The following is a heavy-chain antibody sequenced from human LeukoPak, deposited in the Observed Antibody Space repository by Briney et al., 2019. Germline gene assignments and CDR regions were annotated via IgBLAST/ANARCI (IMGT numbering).Heavy chain of an antibody. Sequence: SETLSLTCTVSGGSISSSSYYWGWIRQPPGKGLEWIGSIYYSGSTYYNPSLKSRVTISVDTSKNQFSLKLSSVTAADTAVYYCARATYYDYVWGSYRYTPAVTHFDYWGQGTLVTVSS. CDR1: GGSISSSSYY. V-gene: IGHV4-39*07. J-gene: IGHJ4*02. CDR2: IYYSGST. D-gene: IGHD3-16*02. CDR3: ARATYYDYVWGSYRYTPAVTHFDY.